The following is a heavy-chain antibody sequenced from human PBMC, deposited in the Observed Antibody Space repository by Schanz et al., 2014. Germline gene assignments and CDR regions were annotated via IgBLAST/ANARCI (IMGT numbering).Heavy chain of an antibody. Sequence: DVQLLESGGGLVQPGGSLRLSCAASGFTFNSYAMTWVRQAPGKGLEWVSSISSSGSYIHYADSVKGRFTISRDNAKISLYVQMNSLRVEDTAVYYCSRDTSYGMDVWGQGTTVTVSS. J-gene: IGHJ6*02. CDR3: SRDTSYGMDV. V-gene: IGHV3-21*01. CDR1: GFTFNSYA. CDR2: ISSSGSYI.